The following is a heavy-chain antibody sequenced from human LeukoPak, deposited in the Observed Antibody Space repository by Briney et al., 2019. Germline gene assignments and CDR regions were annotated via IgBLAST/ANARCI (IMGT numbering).Heavy chain of an antibody. Sequence: GSLRLSCAASGFTFSSYSMNWVRQPPGKGLEWIGEINHSGSTNYNPSLKSRVTISVDTSKNQFSLKLSSVTAADTAVYYCARGSDYGDNWGQGTLVTVSS. CDR1: GFTFSSYS. D-gene: IGHD4-17*01. J-gene: IGHJ4*02. V-gene: IGHV4-34*01. CDR3: ARGSDYGDN. CDR2: INHSGST.